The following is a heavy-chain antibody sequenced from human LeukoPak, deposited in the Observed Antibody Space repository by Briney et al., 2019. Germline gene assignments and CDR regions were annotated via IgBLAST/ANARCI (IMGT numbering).Heavy chain of an antibody. V-gene: IGHV3-23*01. J-gene: IGHJ4*02. Sequence: PGGSLRLSCAASGFTFSSYGMSWVRQAPGKGLEWVSGISGSGDSTYYADSVKGRFTISRDNSKNTQYLQMNSLRAEDTAVYYCARRSDIAVAGAFDYWGQGTLVTVSS. D-gene: IGHD6-19*01. CDR1: GFTFSSYG. CDR2: ISGSGDST. CDR3: ARRSDIAVAGAFDY.